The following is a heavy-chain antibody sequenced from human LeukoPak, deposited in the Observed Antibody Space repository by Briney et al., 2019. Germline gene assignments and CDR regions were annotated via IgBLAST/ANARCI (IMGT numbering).Heavy chain of an antibody. V-gene: IGHV3-15*01. CDR2: IKSKTDGGTT. D-gene: IGHD3-10*01. J-gene: IGHJ4*02. CDR3: TTDCGGSPEY. Sequence: GGSLRLSCAASGFTFSNAWMTWVRQAPGRGLEWVSRIKSKTDGGTTDYAATDVIGRFIISRDDSKNTLYLQMNSLKTDDTAVYYCTTDCGGSPEYWGQGDLVTGSP. CDR1: GFTFSNAW.